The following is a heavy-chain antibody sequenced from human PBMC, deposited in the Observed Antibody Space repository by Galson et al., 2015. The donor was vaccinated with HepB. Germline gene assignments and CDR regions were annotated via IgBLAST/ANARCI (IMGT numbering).Heavy chain of an antibody. CDR3: EGGTGADY. Sequence: SLRLSCAASGFTFSSYWMTWVRQAPGKGLEWVANIRQDGNLKYYADSAEGRFTIFRDNAKNSLYLQMDSLRVEDTAVYYCEGGTGADYWGQGTLVTVSS. J-gene: IGHJ4*02. CDR2: IRQDGNLK. V-gene: IGHV3-7*03. CDR1: GFTFSSYW.